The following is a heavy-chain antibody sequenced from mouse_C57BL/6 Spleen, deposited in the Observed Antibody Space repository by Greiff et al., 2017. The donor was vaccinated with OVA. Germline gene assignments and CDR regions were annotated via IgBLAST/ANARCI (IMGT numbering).Heavy chain of an antibody. CDR1: GFTFSDYG. V-gene: IGHV5-17*01. CDR2: ISSGSSTT. CDR3: ASDYYVIFAY. J-gene: IGHJ3*01. D-gene: IGHD1-1*01. Sequence: EVQLVESGGGLVKPGGSLKFSCAASGFTFSDYGMHWVSQTPEKGLEWVAYISSGSSTTDYAETVKGKSTISTDKAKNTLFLQVTSLKSEDTAMYYCASDYYVIFAYWGQGTLVTVSA.